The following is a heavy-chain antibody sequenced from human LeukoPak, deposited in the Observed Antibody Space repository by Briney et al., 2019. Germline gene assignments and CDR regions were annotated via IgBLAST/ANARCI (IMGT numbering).Heavy chain of an antibody. V-gene: IGHV3-15*01. J-gene: IGHJ3*02. CDR1: GFTFSNAW. D-gene: IGHD1-26*01. CDR2: IKSKTDGGTT. Sequence: GGSLRLSCAASGFTFSNAWMSWVRQAPGKGLEWVGRIKSKTDGGTTDYAAPVKGRFTISRDDSKNTLYLQMNSLKTEDTAVYYCTTEWDSPQGQDAAFDIWGQGTMVTVSS. CDR3: TTEWDSPQGQDAAFDI.